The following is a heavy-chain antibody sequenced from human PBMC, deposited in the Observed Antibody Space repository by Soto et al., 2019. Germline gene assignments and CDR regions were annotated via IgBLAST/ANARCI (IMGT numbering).Heavy chain of an antibody. Sequence: SETLSLTCTVSGGSISSYYWSWIRQPPGKGLEWIGYIYYSGSTNYNPSLKSRVTISVDTSKNQFSLKLSSVTAADTAVYYCARETYGSGTIYIGDAFDIWGQGTMVTVS. J-gene: IGHJ3*02. CDR3: ARETYGSGTIYIGDAFDI. CDR1: GGSISSYY. CDR2: IYYSGST. D-gene: IGHD3-10*01. V-gene: IGHV4-59*01.